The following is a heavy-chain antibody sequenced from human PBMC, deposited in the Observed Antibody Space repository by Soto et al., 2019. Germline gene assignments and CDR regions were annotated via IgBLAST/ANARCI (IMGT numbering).Heavy chain of an antibody. Sequence: GASVKVSCKDSGYTFAIYAMHWVRQAPGQRLEWMGWINAGNGNTKYSQKFQGRVTITRDTSASTAYMELSSLRSEDTAVYYCARDGHNWNYAVYYYGMAVWGQGTTVTVSS. CDR2: INAGNGNT. J-gene: IGHJ6*02. V-gene: IGHV1-3*01. D-gene: IGHD1-7*01. CDR3: ARDGHNWNYAVYYYGMAV. CDR1: GYTFAIYA.